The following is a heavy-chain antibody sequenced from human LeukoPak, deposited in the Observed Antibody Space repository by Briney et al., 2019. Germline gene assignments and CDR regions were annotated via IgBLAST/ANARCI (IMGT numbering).Heavy chain of an antibody. V-gene: IGHV3-9*01. CDR3: AKDKVTHYGSGSQNQAFDY. CDR2: ISWNSGSI. CDR1: GFTFDDYA. Sequence: PGRSLRLSCAASGFTFDDYAMHWVRQAPGKGLEWVSGISWNSGSIGYADSVKGRFTISRDNAKNSLYLQMNSLRAEDTALYYCAKDKVTHYGSGSQNQAFDYWGQGTLVTVSS. D-gene: IGHD3-10*01. J-gene: IGHJ4*02.